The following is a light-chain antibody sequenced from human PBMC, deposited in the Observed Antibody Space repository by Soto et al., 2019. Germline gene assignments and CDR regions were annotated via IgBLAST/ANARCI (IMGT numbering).Light chain of an antibody. CDR2: AAS. CDR1: QGINGY. CDR3: QHLNSYPTIT. Sequence: DIQMTQSPSSLCASLGDRVTITCRGSQGINGYLAWYQQKPGKAPKLLIYAASTLQNAVPSRFSGIGSGTEFTLTISSLQPQDFATYYCQHLNSYPTITFGQGTRLEIK. V-gene: IGKV1-9*01. J-gene: IGKJ5*01.